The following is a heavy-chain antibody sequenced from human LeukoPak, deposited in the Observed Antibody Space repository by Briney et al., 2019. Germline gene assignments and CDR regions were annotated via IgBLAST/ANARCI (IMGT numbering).Heavy chain of an antibody. CDR1: GFTVSSNY. CDR2: IYSGGST. CDR3: ARSYGYYYYYGMDV. J-gene: IGHJ6*02. V-gene: IGHV3-53*01. Sequence: GGSLRLSCAASGFTVSSNYMSWVRQAPGKGLEWVSVIYSGGSTYYADSVKGRFTISRDNSKNTLYLQMNSLRAEDTAVYYCARSYGYYYYYGMDVWGQGTTVTVSS. D-gene: IGHD3-10*01.